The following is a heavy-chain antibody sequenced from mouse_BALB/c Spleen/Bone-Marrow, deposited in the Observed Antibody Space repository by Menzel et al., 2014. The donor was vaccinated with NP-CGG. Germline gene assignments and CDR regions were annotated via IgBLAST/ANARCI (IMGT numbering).Heavy chain of an antibody. Sequence: EVQRVESGPELVKPGASVKISCKASGYTFTDYNMHWVKQSHGKSLEWIGYIYPYNGGTGYNQKFKSKATLTVDNSSSTAYMELRGLTSEDSAVYYCARFRYDWYFDVWGAGTTVTVSS. D-gene: IGHD2-14*01. CDR1: GYTFTDYN. V-gene: IGHV1S29*02. CDR2: IYPYNGGT. CDR3: ARFRYDWYFDV. J-gene: IGHJ1*01.